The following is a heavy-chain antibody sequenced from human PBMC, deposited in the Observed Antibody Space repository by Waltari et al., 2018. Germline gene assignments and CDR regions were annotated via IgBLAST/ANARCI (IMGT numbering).Heavy chain of an antibody. V-gene: IGHV3-30-3*01. CDR3: AREGIDY. Sequence: QVQLVESGGGVVQPGRSLRLSCAASGFTFSSYAMHWVRQAPGKGREGVAVISYDGSNKYYADSVKGRFTISRDNSKNTLYLQMNSLRAEDTAVYYCAREGIDYWGQGTLVTVSS. J-gene: IGHJ4*02. CDR2: ISYDGSNK. CDR1: GFTFSSYA.